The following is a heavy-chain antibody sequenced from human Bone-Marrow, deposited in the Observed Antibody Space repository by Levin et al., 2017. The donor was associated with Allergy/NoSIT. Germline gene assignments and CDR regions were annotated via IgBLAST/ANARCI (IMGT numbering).Heavy chain of an antibody. J-gene: IGHJ4*02. Sequence: GGSLRLSCAASGFTFSNYAMHWVRQAPGKGLEWVAVLSYDGNNKYYADSVKGRFTISRDNSKNTLYLQMNSLRAEDTAVFYCARDKRDYDIVTGDYLPHSWGQGTLVTVSS. CDR3: ARDKRDYDIVTGDYLPHS. V-gene: IGHV3-30-3*01. CDR2: LSYDGNNK. CDR1: GFTFSNYA. D-gene: IGHD3-9*01.